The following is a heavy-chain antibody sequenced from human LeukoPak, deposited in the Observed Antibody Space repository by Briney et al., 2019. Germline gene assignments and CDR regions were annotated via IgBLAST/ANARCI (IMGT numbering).Heavy chain of an antibody. CDR1: GFTFSSYG. Sequence: PGGSLRLPCAASGFTFSSYGMHWVRQAPGKGLEWVAVIWYDGSNKYYADPVKGRFTISRDNSKNTLYLQMNSLRAEDTAVYYCARDRRDGYNYLSDYWGQGTLVTVSS. D-gene: IGHD5-24*01. CDR2: IWYDGSNK. CDR3: ARDRRDGYNYLSDY. J-gene: IGHJ4*02. V-gene: IGHV3-33*01.